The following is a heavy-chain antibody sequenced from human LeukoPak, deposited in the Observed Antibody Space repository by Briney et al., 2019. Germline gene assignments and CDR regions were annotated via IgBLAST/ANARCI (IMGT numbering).Heavy chain of an antibody. CDR2: IYYSGST. Sequence: SETLSLTCTVSGGSISSYYWSWIRQPPGEGLEWIGYIYYSGSTNYNPSLKSRVTISVDTSKNQFSLKLSSVTAADTAVYYCARAVNYDFWSGYPNWFDPWGQGTLVTVSS. CDR3: ARAVNYDFWSGYPNWFDP. D-gene: IGHD3-3*01. J-gene: IGHJ5*02. V-gene: IGHV4-59*01. CDR1: GGSISSYY.